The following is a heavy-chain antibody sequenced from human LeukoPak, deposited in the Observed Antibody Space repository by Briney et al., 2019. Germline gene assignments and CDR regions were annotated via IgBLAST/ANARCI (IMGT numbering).Heavy chain of an antibody. CDR1: VCTLTSYY. V-gene: IGHV1-46*01. D-gene: IGHD4-23*01. CDR2: INPSGGST. CDR3: ARDNSVEDTAWWFDP. Sequence: ASVKVSCQASVCTLTSYYMHWVRQAPGQGLEWMGIINPSGGSTSYAQKFQGRVTMTRDMSTSTDYMELSSLRSEDTAVYYCARDNSVEDTAWWFDPWGQGTLVTVSS. J-gene: IGHJ5*02.